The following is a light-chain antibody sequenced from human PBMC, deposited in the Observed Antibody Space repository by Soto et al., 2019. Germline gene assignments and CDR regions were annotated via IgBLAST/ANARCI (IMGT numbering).Light chain of an antibody. Sequence: DIQMTQSPSFLSASVGDRVTITCQASQDISDYLNWYQQKPGQAPKLLIHDAMHLETGVPSRFRGSGSGANFIFTITSLHPEDIATYFCQQFDNLPFTFGPGTTVDLK. CDR2: DAM. J-gene: IGKJ3*01. CDR3: QQFDNLPFT. V-gene: IGKV1-33*01. CDR1: QDISDY.